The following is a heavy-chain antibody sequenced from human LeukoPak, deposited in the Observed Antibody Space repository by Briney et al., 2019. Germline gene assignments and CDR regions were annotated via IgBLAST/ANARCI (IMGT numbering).Heavy chain of an antibody. CDR2: IKQDGSEK. J-gene: IGHJ6*03. CDR1: EFTFSSYW. V-gene: IGHV3-7*01. D-gene: IGHD6-19*01. CDR3: ARGPYSSGWWEPYYYYYYMDV. Sequence: GGSLRLSCAASEFTFSSYWMSWVRQAPGKGLEWVANIKQDGSEKYYVDSVKGRLTISRDNSKNTLYLQMNSLRAEDTAVYYCARGPYSSGWWEPYYYYYYMDVWGKGTTVTVSS.